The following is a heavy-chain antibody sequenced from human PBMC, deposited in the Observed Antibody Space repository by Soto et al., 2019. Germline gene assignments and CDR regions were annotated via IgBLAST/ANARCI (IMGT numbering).Heavy chain of an antibody. D-gene: IGHD3-22*01. V-gene: IGHV3-23*01. J-gene: IGHJ4*02. CDR2: ISGSGGST. Sequence: GGSLRLSCAASGFTFSSYAMSWVRQAPGKGLEWVSAISGSGGSTYYADSVKGRFTISRDNSKNTLYLQMNSLRAEDTAVYYCVNSGKTRTHDSSGYYSRTYYFDYWGQGTLVTVSS. CDR1: GFTFSSYA. CDR3: VNSGKTRTHDSSGYYSRTYYFDY.